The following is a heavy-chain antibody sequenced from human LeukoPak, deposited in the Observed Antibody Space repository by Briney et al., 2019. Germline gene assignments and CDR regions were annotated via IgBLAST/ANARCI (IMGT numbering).Heavy chain of an antibody. CDR1: GGSISSSSYY. J-gene: IGHJ4*02. V-gene: IGHV4-39*07. CDR2: FSSGGSA. Sequence: SETLSLTCIVPGGSISSSSYYWAWIRQSPGKGLEWVGTFSSGGSAYYNPSLTSRVSISKDTSDNQFSLRLYSVTAADTAVYYCARKQTGTMYDVWGQGTQVTVSS. D-gene: IGHD1-7*01. CDR3: ARKQTGTMYDV.